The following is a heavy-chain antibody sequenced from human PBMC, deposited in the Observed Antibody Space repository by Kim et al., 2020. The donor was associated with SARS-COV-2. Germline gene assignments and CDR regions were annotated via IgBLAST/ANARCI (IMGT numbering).Heavy chain of an antibody. CDR3: ARRGYNYGYFDY. J-gene: IGHJ4*02. V-gene: IGHV4-31*02. D-gene: IGHD5-18*01. Sequence: SCNSALKSRLTISVDPSKNQFSLELTSVTAADTAVYYCARRGYNYGYFDYWGQGALVTVSS.